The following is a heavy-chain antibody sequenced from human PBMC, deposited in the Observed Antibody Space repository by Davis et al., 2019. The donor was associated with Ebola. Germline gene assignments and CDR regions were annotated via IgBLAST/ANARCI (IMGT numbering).Heavy chain of an antibody. D-gene: IGHD5-18*01. V-gene: IGHV3-48*04. CDR1: GFAFTRHS. CDR2: ISDSGSTT. Sequence: GESLKISCAASGFAFTRHSMNWVRQAPGKGLELISYISDSGSTTYYTDSVKGRFTISRDNAKSSLYLQMNTLRVEDTAIYYCVPGTWIRGQGTLVTVSS. J-gene: IGHJ4*02. CDR3: VPGTWI.